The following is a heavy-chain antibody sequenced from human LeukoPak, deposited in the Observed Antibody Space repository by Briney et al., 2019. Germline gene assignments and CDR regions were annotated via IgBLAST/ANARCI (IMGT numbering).Heavy chain of an antibody. J-gene: IGHJ4*02. CDR2: INPSGGGT. V-gene: IGHV1-46*01. CDR3: ARDPGGRELAFDY. D-gene: IGHD1-1*01. Sequence: ASVKVSCKAPGYTFTKYYIHWVRQAPGQGLEWVGIINPSGGGTSYAQKFQDRITMTRDTSTSTAYMELRSLSSDDSAVYYCARDPGGRELAFDYWGQGTLVTGSS. CDR1: GYTFTKYY.